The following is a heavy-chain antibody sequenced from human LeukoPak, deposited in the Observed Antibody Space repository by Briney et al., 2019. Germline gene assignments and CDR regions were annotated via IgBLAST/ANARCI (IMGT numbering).Heavy chain of an antibody. Sequence: SETLSPTCTVSGGSISSYYWSWIRQPAGKGLEWIGRIYTSGSTNYNPSLKSRVTISVDKSKNQFSLKLSSVTAADTAVYYCARGSGRTYYYYYYMDVWGKGTTVTVSS. CDR1: GGSISSYY. J-gene: IGHJ6*03. CDR3: ARGSGRTYYYYYYMDV. V-gene: IGHV4-4*07. CDR2: IYTSGST. D-gene: IGHD3-3*01.